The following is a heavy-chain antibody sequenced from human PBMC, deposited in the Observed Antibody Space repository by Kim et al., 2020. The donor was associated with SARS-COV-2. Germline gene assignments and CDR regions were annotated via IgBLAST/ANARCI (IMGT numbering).Heavy chain of an antibody. D-gene: IGHD7-27*01. V-gene: IGHV3-23*01. Sequence: GGSLRLSCTTSGFTFTGYAMSWVRQAPGKGLEWVSSIDGSDGTTYYVDSVKGRFTISRDNTKNTLYLQMNSLRADDTAVYYCMKGVWGWAWDHWGQGTRVTVSS. J-gene: IGHJ4*02. CDR2: IDGSDGTT. CDR1: GFTFTGYA. CDR3: MKGVWGWAWDH.